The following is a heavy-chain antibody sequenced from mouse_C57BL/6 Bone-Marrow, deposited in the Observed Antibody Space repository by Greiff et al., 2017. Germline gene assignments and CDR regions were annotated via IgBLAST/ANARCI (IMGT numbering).Heavy chain of an antibody. D-gene: IGHD1-1*01. CDR3: AGGGSSSHFDY. CDR1: GYTFTSYG. CDR2: IYPRSGNT. Sequence: QVQLKESGAELARPGASVKLSCKASGYTFTSYGISWVKQRTGQGLEWIGEIYPRSGNTYYNEKFKGKATLTADKSSSTAYMELISLTSEDSAVYFCAGGGSSSHFDYWVQGTTLTVSS. V-gene: IGHV1-81*01. J-gene: IGHJ2*01.